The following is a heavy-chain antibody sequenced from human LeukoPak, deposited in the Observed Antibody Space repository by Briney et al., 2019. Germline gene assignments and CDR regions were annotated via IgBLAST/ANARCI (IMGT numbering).Heavy chain of an antibody. CDR3: ANCYYDFWSGLPH. J-gene: IGHJ4*02. CDR1: GFTISSYY. Sequence: GGSLRLSCAASGFTISSYYMAWVRQAPGKGLEWVSVIYHSGNTYYADSVKGRFTISRDNSKNTLYLQMNSLRAEDTAVYYCANCYYDFWSGLPHWGQGTLVTVSS. V-gene: IGHV3-53*01. CDR2: IYHSGNT. D-gene: IGHD3-3*01.